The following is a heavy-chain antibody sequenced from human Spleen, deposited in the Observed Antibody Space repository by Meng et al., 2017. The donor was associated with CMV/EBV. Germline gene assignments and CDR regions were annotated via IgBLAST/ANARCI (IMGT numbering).Heavy chain of an antibody. CDR2: ISSRSRYI. J-gene: IGHJ6*02. V-gene: IGHV3-21*01. D-gene: IGHD1-26*01. Sequence: GGSLRLSCAASGFTFSSYGMHWVRQAPGKGLEWVSSISSRSRYIYYADSVKGRFTISRDNAKNSLYLQLDSLRVEDTAVYYCARDRAVAATEYGYYYYGMDVWGQGTTVTVSS. CDR1: GFTFSSYG. CDR3: ARDRAVAATEYGYYYYGMDV.